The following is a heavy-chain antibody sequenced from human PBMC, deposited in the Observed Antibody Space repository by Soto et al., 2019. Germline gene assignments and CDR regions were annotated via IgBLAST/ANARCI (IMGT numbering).Heavy chain of an antibody. Sequence: KASETLSLTCNVSGGPIKTGDYYWNWIRQPPGKGLEWIGYVFYSGATNYSPSLKSRAAISMDTSKNQFSLSLTSVTAADTAVYYCARAGFSYGHLLFWGQGIRVTVPQ. V-gene: IGHV4-30-4*01. CDR1: GGPIKTGDYY. CDR2: VFYSGAT. J-gene: IGHJ4*02. CDR3: ARAGFSYGHLLF. D-gene: IGHD3-10*01.